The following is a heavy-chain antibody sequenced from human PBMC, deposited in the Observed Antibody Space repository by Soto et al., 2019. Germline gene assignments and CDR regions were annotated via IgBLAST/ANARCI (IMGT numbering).Heavy chain of an antibody. Sequence: EVQLVESGGGWVQPGGSLRLSCAASGFAFSSNWMSWVRQAPGKGLEWVANINEDGSEKYYVDSVKGRFTITRDNAKNSLYLQMNSLRAEDRAVYYCAGGVLWGRVTVVAVAS. CDR1: GFAFSSNW. CDR3: AGGVL. V-gene: IGHV3-7*04. J-gene: IGHJ2*01. CDR2: INEDGSEK.